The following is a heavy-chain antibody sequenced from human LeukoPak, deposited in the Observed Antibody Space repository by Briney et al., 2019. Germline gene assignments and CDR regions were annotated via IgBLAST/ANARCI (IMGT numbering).Heavy chain of an antibody. Sequence: GGSLRLSCAASGFTFSSYWMTWVRQGPGKGLEWVANIKQDGSEKYYVDSVRGRFTISRDNTKNSLCLQMNSLRAEDTAVYYCARDWGSGTYCSGGSCYEAGAFDIWGQGTMVTVSS. CDR3: ARDWGSGTYCSGGSCYEAGAFDI. D-gene: IGHD2-15*01. V-gene: IGHV3-7*03. J-gene: IGHJ3*02. CDR2: IKQDGSEK. CDR1: GFTFSSYW.